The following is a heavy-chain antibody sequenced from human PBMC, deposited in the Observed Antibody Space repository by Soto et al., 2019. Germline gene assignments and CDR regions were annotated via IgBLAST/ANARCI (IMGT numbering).Heavy chain of an antibody. CDR2: IIPIFGTA. CDR1: GGTFSSYT. Sequence: QVQLVQSGAEVKKPGSSVTVSCKASGGTFSSYTISWVRQAPGQGLEWMGGIIPIFGTANYAQKFQGRVTITADESTSTAYMELSSLISEETAVYYCAIVNHSWLQLWYFDLWGRGTLVTVSS. D-gene: IGHD5-12*01. V-gene: IGHV1-69*12. J-gene: IGHJ2*01. CDR3: AIVNHSWLQLWYFDL.